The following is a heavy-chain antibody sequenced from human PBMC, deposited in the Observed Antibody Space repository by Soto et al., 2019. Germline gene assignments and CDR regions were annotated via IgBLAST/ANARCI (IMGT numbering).Heavy chain of an antibody. D-gene: IGHD2-21*02. V-gene: IGHV3-23*04. J-gene: IGHJ4*02. CDR1: GFTFSSYG. CDR2: ISGSGVDT. Sequence: EVQVVQSGGGSVQPGGSLRLSCEASGFTFSSYGMTWVRQAPGKGLEWVAGISGSGVDTKYADSVKGRFIIARDNSMNKMYLQMNSLRVEDTAVYFCAIGGAYCYGDCTRAHWGQGTLVTVSS. CDR3: AIGGAYCYGDCTRAH.